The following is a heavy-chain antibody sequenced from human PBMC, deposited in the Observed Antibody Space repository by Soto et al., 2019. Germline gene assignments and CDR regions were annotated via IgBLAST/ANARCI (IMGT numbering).Heavy chain of an antibody. CDR3: DRRTSGPSRDHFWSGFATDAFDI. CDR2: IYYSGST. CDR1: GVSISSYY. V-gene: IGHV4-59*01. Sequence: PSETLSLTCAVSGVSISSYYWSWIRHPPWKGLEWIGYIYYSGSTNYNPSLKSRVTISVDTSKNQFSLKLSSVTAADTAVYYCDRRTSGPSRDHFWSGFATDAFDICGKGTTGTVSS. J-gene: IGHJ3*02. D-gene: IGHD3-3*02.